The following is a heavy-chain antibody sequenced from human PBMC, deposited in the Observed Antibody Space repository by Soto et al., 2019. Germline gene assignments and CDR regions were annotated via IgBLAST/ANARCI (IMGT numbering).Heavy chain of an antibody. V-gene: IGHV1-69*01. CDR2: IIPIFEST. CDR1: GDAFSSYV. J-gene: IGHJ5*02. Sequence: QVQLVQSGTEVKKTGSSVKVSCHQASGDAFSSYVISWLRQVPGQGLEWVGGIIPIFESTDYSQKFQGRVTITADESTRTAYMEMRGLRLDDSAVYYCARGGPYGSGSQFDPWGQGTLVTVSS. CDR3: ARGGPYGSGSQFDP. D-gene: IGHD3-10*01.